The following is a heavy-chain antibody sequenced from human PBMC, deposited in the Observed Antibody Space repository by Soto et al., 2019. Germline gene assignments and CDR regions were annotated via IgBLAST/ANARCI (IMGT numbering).Heavy chain of an antibody. J-gene: IGHJ4*02. V-gene: IGHV1-69*12. CDR2: IIPIFGTA. Sequence: QVQLVQSGAEVKKPGSSVKVSCKASGGTFSSYAISWVRQAPGQGLEWMGGIIPIFGTANYAQKFQGRVTXXAXEXXSTASMELSSLRSEDTAVYYCARLQQGKGGSGIDYWGQGTLVTVSS. D-gene: IGHD3-10*01. CDR1: GGTFSSYA. CDR3: ARLQQGKGGSGIDY.